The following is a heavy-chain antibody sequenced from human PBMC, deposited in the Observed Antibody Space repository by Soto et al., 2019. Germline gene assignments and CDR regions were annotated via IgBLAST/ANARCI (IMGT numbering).Heavy chain of an antibody. D-gene: IGHD2-8*01. CDR1: GYTFTRYG. V-gene: IGHV1-18*01. CDR3: AKNGQPPYYYYGMDV. CDR2: ISGYNGDT. Sequence: SVKVSCKASGYTFTRYGISWVRQAPGQGLEWMGWISGYNGDTNYAQKFQGRVTMTVDTSTTTAFMELTSLTSDDRAVYYCAKNGQPPYYYYGMDVWGQGTTVTVSS. J-gene: IGHJ6*02.